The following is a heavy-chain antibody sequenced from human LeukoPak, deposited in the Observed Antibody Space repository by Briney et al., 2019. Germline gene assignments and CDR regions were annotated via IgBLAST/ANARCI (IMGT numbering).Heavy chain of an antibody. CDR1: GFSFSDYW. V-gene: IGHV3-11*04. CDR3: ARVGYVVVPAAAIGDFDY. Sequence: GGSLRLSCAVSGFSFSDYWMSWIRQAPGKGLEWVSYISSSGSTIYYADSVKGRFTISRDNAKNSLYLQMNSLRAEDTAVYYCARVGYVVVPAAAIGDFDYWGQGTLVTVSS. D-gene: IGHD2-2*01. J-gene: IGHJ4*02. CDR2: ISSSGSTI.